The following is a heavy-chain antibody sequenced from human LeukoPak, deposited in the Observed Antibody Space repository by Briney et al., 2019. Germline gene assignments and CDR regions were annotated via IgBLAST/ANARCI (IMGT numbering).Heavy chain of an antibody. J-gene: IGHJ4*02. CDR3: ASRGELLSYYFDY. D-gene: IGHD1-26*01. CDR2: ISGSGGST. Sequence: GGSLRLSCAASGFTFSSHGMNWVRQAPGKGLEWVSAISGSGGSTYYADSVKGRFTISRDNSKNTLYLQMNSLRAEDTAVYYCASRGELLSYYFDYWGQGTLVTVSS. CDR1: GFTFSSHG. V-gene: IGHV3-23*01.